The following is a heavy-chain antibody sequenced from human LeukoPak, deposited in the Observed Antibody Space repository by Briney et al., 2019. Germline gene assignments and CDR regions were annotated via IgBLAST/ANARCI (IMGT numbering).Heavy chain of an antibody. CDR3: TTDPRNSYFFDY. CDR1: GFTFGDYA. V-gene: IGHV3-49*04. CDR2: IRSKAYGGTT. Sequence: GGSLRLSCTASGFTFGDYAMSWVRQAPGKGLEWVGFIRSKAYGGTTEYAASVEGRFTISRDDSKSIAYLQMNSLKTEDTAVYYCTTDPRNSYFFDYWGQGTLVTVSS. J-gene: IGHJ4*02. D-gene: IGHD1-14*01.